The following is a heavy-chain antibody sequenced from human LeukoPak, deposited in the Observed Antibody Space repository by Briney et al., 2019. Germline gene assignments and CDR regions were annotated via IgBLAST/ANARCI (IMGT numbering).Heavy chain of an antibody. CDR3: ARPGFHYPLKSYGMDV. CDR1: GGSFSGYY. CDR2: INHSGST. V-gene: IGHV4-34*01. D-gene: IGHD3-10*01. J-gene: IGHJ6*02. Sequence: SETLSLTCAVYGGSFSGYYWSWIRQPPGKGLEWIGEINHSGSTNYNPSLKSRVTISVDTSKNQFSLKLSSVTAADTAVYYCARPGFHYPLKSYGMDVWGQGTTVTVSS.